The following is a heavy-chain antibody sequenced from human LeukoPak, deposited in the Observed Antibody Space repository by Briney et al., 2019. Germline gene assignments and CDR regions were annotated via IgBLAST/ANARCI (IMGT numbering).Heavy chain of an antibody. J-gene: IGHJ4*02. V-gene: IGHV3-30*18. Sequence: GGSLRLSCAASGFTFSSYAMHWVRQAPGKGLEWVAVISYDGSNKYYADSVKGRFTISRDNSKNTLYLQMNSLRAEDTAVYYCAKSGSWAAAGRGDYFDYWGQGTLVTVSS. D-gene: IGHD6-13*01. CDR1: GFTFSSYA. CDR2: ISYDGSNK. CDR3: AKSGSWAAAGRGDYFDY.